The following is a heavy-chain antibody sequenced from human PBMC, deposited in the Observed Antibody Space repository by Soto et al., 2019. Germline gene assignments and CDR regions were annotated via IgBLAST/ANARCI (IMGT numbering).Heavy chain of an antibody. J-gene: IGHJ4*02. CDR1: GFTFSSYA. V-gene: IGHV3-30-3*01. Sequence: QVQLVESGGGVVQPGRSLRLSCAASGFTFSSYAMHWVRQAPGKGLEWVAVISYDGSNRYYADSVKGRFTISRDNSKNTLYLQMNSLRAEDTAVDYCARPNWNYVLDYWGQGPLVTVSS. D-gene: IGHD1-7*01. CDR2: ISYDGSNR. CDR3: ARPNWNYVLDY.